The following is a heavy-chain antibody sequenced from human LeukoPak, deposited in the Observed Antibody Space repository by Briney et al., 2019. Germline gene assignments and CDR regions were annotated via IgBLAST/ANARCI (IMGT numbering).Heavy chain of an antibody. V-gene: IGHV3-23*01. D-gene: IGHD5-24*01. CDR3: AKSGYNRFDY. J-gene: IGHJ4*02. Sequence: PGGSLILSCAASGFTFSSYAMSWVRQAPGKGLEWVSAFSGSGGGTYYADSVKGRFTISRDNSKNTLYLQMNSLRAEDTAVYYCAKSGYNRFDYWGQGTLVTVSS. CDR2: FSGSGGGT. CDR1: GFTFSSYA.